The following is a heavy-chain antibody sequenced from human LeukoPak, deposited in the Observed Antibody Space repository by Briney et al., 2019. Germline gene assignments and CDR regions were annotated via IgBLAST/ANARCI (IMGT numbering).Heavy chain of an antibody. CDR1: GFTFSTYT. CDR2: ISSRSTYI. CDR3: VRAPPYCGGDCSDWYFDL. J-gene: IGHJ2*01. D-gene: IGHD2-21*02. V-gene: IGHV3-21*01. Sequence: GGSLRLSCAASGFTFSTYTMNWVRQAPGKGREWVSSISSRSTYIYYAASVKGLFTISRDSAKNSLYLQMNSLRAEDTAMYYCVRAPPYCGGDCSDWYFDLWGRGTLVTVSS.